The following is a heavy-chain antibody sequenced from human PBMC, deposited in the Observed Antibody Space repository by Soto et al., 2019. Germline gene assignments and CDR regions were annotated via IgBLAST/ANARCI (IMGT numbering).Heavy chain of an antibody. CDR3: VMVDNYVTPTPQDV. J-gene: IGHJ6*02. CDR2: ISPYTGNT. Sequence: QVQLVQSGDEVKKPGASVKVSCKDSGYIFVNYGIAWVRQAPGQGLEWMGRISPYTGNTHSATKVQGRLTMTTDTSTSTAYMDLGSLTSDDTAVYYCVMVDNYVTPTPQDVWGQGTKVTVSS. D-gene: IGHD3-16*01. CDR1: GYIFVNYG. V-gene: IGHV1-18*01.